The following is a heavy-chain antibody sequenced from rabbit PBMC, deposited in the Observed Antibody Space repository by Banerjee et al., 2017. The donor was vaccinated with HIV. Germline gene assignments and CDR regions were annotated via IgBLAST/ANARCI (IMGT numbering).Heavy chain of an antibody. CDR2: IDPIFGST. Sequence: QEQLEESGGDLVKPEGSLTLTCTASGFSFSNKYVMCWVRQAPGKGLEWIGYIDPIFGSTYYASWAKGRFTISKTSSTTVTLQMTSLTAADTATYFCARDITWGDWDLWGQGTLVTVS. CDR1: GFSFSNKYV. V-gene: IGHV1S45*01. J-gene: IGHJ3*01. D-gene: IGHD4-1*01. CDR3: ARDITWGDWDL.